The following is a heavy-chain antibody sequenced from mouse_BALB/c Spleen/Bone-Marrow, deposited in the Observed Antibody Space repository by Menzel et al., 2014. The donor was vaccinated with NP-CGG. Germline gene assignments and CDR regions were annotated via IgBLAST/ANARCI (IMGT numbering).Heavy chain of an antibody. CDR2: IHPNSGNT. CDR3: ARSGFDY. J-gene: IGHJ2*01. V-gene: IGHV1S130*01. D-gene: IGHD4-1*01. Sequence: QVQLQQSGSVLVRPGASVKLSCKASGYTFTSSWMHWAKQRPGQGLEWIGEIHPNSGNTNHNEKFKGKATPTVDTSSSTAYVDPSSLTSEDSAVYYCARSGFDYWGQGTTLTVSS. CDR1: GYTFTSSW.